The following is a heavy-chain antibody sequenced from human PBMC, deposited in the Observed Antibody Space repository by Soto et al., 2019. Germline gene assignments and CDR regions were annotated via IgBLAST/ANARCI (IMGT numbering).Heavy chain of an antibody. V-gene: IGHV3-30*09. Sequence: PGGSLRLSCAVSGFTFSTYTMHWVRQAPGKGLEWVAVISFDGSSKYYPDSVKGRFAISRDNSKNTLDLQMNSLRPEDTGLYYCARDMFGAIDYWGQGTPVTVSS. CDR3: ARDMFGAIDY. CDR2: ISFDGSSK. D-gene: IGHD3-3*01. CDR1: GFTFSTYT. J-gene: IGHJ4*02.